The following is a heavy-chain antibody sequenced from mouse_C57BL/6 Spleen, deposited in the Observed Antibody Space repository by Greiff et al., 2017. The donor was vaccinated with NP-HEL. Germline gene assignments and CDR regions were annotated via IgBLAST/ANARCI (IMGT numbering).Heavy chain of an antibody. CDR1: GYAFSSYW. CDR3: ARGQDRYFDY. J-gene: IGHJ2*01. V-gene: IGHV1-80*01. CDR2: IYPGDGDT. Sequence: LQESGAELVKPGASVKISCKASGYAFSSYWMNWVKQRPGKGLEWIGQIYPGDGDTNYNGKFKGKATLTADKSSSTAYMQLSSLTSEDSAVYFCARGQDRYFDYWGQGTTLTVSS.